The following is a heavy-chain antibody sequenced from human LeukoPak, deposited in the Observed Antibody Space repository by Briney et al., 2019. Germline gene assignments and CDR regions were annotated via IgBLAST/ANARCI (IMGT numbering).Heavy chain of an antibody. D-gene: IGHD3-3*01. Sequence: GESLKISCKGSGYSFTSYWIGWVRQMPGKGLEWMGIIYPGDSDTRYSPSFQGQVTISADKSISTAYLQWSSLKASDTAMYYCARHGPLRFLEWSQTTYYYYMDVWGKGTTVTVSS. J-gene: IGHJ6*03. CDR3: ARHGPLRFLEWSQTTYYYYMDV. CDR1: GYSFTSYW. CDR2: IYPGDSDT. V-gene: IGHV5-51*01.